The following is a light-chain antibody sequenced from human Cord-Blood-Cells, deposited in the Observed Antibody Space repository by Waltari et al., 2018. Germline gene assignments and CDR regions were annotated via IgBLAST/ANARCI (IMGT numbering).Light chain of an antibody. CDR1: SSDVGSYNL. CDR2: EGS. CDR3: CSYAGSSTLV. V-gene: IGLV2-23*01. Sequence: QSALTQPASVSGSPGQSITISCTGTSSDVGSYNLVSWYQQHPGKAPKLMLYEGSKRPSGVSNRFSGSKSGTTASLTISGLQAEDEADYYCCSYAGSSTLVFGGGTKLTVL. J-gene: IGLJ3*02.